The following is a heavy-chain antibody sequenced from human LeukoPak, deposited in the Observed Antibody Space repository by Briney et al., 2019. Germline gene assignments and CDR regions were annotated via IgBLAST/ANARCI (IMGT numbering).Heavy chain of an antibody. D-gene: IGHD3-22*01. CDR1: GFTFSYYW. CDR3: ARHPHYYDSSGYYVDDAFDI. V-gene: IGHV3-74*01. Sequence: GGSLRLSCAASGFTFSYYWMHWVRQAPGKGLVWVSRINSDGSSTSYADSVKGRFTISRDNAKNTLYVQMSSLRAEDTAVYYCARHPHYYDSSGYYVDDAFDIWGQGTMVTVSS. CDR2: INSDGSST. J-gene: IGHJ3*02.